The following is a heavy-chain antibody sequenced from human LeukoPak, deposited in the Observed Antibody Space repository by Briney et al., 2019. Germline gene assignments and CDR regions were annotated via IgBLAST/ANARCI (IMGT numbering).Heavy chain of an antibody. CDR2: ISGSGGST. D-gene: IGHD3-22*01. CDR3: AKEYYYDSADPPGGYFDY. V-gene: IGHV3-23*01. J-gene: IGHJ4*02. CDR1: GFPFSSYG. Sequence: PGVSLRLSCITSGFPFSSYGMHWVRQAPGKGLEWVSAISGSGGSTYYADSVKGRFTISRDNSKNTLYLQMNSLRAEDTAVYYCAKEYYYDSADPPGGYFDYWGQGTLVTVSS.